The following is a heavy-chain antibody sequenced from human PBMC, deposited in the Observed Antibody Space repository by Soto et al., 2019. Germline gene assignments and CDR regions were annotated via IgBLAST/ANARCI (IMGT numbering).Heavy chain of an antibody. CDR1: GGSISSGDYY. D-gene: IGHD6-6*01. Sequence: SETLSLTCTVSGGSISSGDYYWSWIRQPPGKGLEWIGYIYYSGSTYYNPSLKSRVTISVDTSKNQFSLKLSSVTAADTAVYYCARAPTLEYSSSADAFDIWGQGTMVTVSS. V-gene: IGHV4-30-4*01. CDR2: IYYSGST. J-gene: IGHJ3*02. CDR3: ARAPTLEYSSSADAFDI.